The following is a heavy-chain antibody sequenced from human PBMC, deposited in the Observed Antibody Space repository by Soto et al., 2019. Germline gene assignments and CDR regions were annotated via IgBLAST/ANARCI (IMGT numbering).Heavy chain of an antibody. CDR3: ARAWLYCTNGVCPFDY. CDR2: IYYSGST. Sequence: SETLSLTCTVSGGSISSYYWSWIRQPPGKGLEWIGYIYYSGSTNYNPSLKSRVTISVDTSKNQFSLKLSSVTAADTAVYYCARAWLYCTNGVCPFDYWGQGTLVTVSS. CDR1: GGSISSYY. V-gene: IGHV4-59*01. D-gene: IGHD2-8*01. J-gene: IGHJ4*02.